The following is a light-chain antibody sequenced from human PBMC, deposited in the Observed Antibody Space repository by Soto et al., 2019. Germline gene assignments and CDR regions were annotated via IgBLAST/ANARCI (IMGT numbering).Light chain of an antibody. CDR1: SSDVGGSIY. J-gene: IGLJ1*01. Sequence: LTQPASVSGSPGQSITISCTGTSSDVGGSIYVSWYKQHPGKAPKLMIYDVSNRPSGVSNRISGSKSGNTASLTISGIQPEDEADYYCSSFTSTSTYIFGTGTKVTVL. CDR3: SSFTSTSTYI. V-gene: IGLV2-14*01. CDR2: DVS.